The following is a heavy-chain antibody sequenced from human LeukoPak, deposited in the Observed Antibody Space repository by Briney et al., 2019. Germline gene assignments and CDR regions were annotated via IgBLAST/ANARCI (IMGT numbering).Heavy chain of an antibody. V-gene: IGHV3-21*01. CDR3: ARDLDLDCSGGSCTPFDH. CDR2: IIGSSSYI. J-gene: IGHJ4*02. Sequence: GGSLRLSCAASGFTFSSYSMNWVRQAPGKRLEWVSSIIGSSSYIYYTHSVKGRFTISRDNARNSLYLQMNTLRAEDTAVYYFARDLDLDCSGGSCTPFDHWGQGTLITVSS. CDR1: GFTFSSYS. D-gene: IGHD2-15*01.